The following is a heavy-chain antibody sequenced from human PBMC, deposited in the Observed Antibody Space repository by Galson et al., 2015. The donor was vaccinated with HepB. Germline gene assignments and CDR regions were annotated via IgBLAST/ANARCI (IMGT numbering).Heavy chain of an antibody. CDR2: IGGSGGST. Sequence: SLRLSCAASGFIFTRYAISWVRQAPGKGLEWVSSIGGSGGSTYYADSVKGRFTFSRDNSKNTVYLQMNSLRVEDTAVYYCAKVAIPGVTPHYFDYWGQGTRVTVSS. CDR1: GFIFTRYA. D-gene: IGHD2-21*02. CDR3: AKVAIPGVTPHYFDY. V-gene: IGHV3-23*01. J-gene: IGHJ4*02.